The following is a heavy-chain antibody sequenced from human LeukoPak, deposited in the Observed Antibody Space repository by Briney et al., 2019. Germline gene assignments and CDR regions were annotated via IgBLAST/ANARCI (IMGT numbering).Heavy chain of an antibody. Sequence: SGGSLRLSCAASGFTFSSYAMHWVRQAPGKGLEWVAVISYDGSNKYYADSVKGRFTISRDNSENTLYLQMNSLRAEDTAVYYCARGITVTYLDYWGQGTLVTVSS. D-gene: IGHD4-17*01. CDR3: ARGITVTYLDY. CDR1: GFTFSSYA. J-gene: IGHJ4*02. V-gene: IGHV3-30*04. CDR2: ISYDGSNK.